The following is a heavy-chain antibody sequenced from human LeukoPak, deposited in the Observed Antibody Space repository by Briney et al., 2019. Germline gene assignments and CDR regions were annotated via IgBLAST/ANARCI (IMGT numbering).Heavy chain of an antibody. CDR2: IYYNGGT. CDR1: GGSISSYY. J-gene: IGHJ4*02. CDR3: ARWYCSRGTCYYLDY. V-gene: IGHV4-59*01. D-gene: IGHD2-2*01. Sequence: SETLSLTCAVSGGSISSYYWSWIRQSPGRGLEYIGHIYYNGGTDYNPSLKSRVTISVDTSRNQFSLKLNSVTAADTAVYFCARWYCSRGTCYYLDYWGQGTLVTVSS.